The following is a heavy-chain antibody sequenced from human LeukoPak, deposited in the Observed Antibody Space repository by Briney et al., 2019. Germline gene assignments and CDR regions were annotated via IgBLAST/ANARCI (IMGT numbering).Heavy chain of an antibody. J-gene: IGHJ4*02. CDR3: ARREIVLMGGAFDY. CDR2: INWNGGST. D-gene: IGHD2-8*01. CDR1: GFTFDDYG. Sequence: PGGSLRLSCAASGFTFDDYGMSWVRQAPGKGLEWVSGINWNGGSTGYADSVKGRFTISRDNAKNSLYLQMNSLRAEDTALYYCARREIVLMGGAFDYWGQGTLVTVSS. V-gene: IGHV3-20*04.